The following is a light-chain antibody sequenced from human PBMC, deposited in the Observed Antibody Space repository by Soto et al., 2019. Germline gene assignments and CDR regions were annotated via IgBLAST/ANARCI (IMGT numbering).Light chain of an antibody. Sequence: QAVLTQPASVSGSPGQSITISCTGTSSDVGGYNYVSWYQQHPGKAPKLMIYDVSNRPSGVSNRFSGSKSGNTASLTISGLQAEDKADYYCSSYTSSSTWVFGGGTKVTVI. CDR3: SSYTSSSTWV. V-gene: IGLV2-14*01. CDR1: SSDVGGYNY. J-gene: IGLJ3*02. CDR2: DVS.